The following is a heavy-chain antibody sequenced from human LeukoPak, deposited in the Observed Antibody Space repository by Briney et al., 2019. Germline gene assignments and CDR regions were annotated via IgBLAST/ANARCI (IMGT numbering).Heavy chain of an antibody. CDR3: TRENWHLDY. V-gene: IGHV3-7*01. CDR2: INQDGSER. CDR1: GFTFSSSA. J-gene: IGHJ4*02. Sequence: GGSLRLSCAASGFTFSSSAMSWVRQAPGKGLEWVGNINQDGSERYYGDSVKDRFTISRDNAKNSLYLQMNSLRAEDAAVYYCTRENWHLDYWGQGNLVTVSS.